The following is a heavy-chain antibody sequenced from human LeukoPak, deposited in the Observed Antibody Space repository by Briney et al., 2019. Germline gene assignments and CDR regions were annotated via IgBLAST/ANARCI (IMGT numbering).Heavy chain of an antibody. D-gene: IGHD2-8*01. Sequence: PSETLSLTCTVSGGSVSRYYWSWIRQPPGKGLEWIGYIYHSGSTFYNPSLKSRVTISVDTSKNQFSLKLSSVTAADTAVYYCARGSVLMVYAIGGFDYWGQGTLVTVSS. J-gene: IGHJ4*01. CDR2: IYHSGST. V-gene: IGHV4-59*02. CDR1: GGSVSRYY. CDR3: ARGSVLMVYAIGGFDY.